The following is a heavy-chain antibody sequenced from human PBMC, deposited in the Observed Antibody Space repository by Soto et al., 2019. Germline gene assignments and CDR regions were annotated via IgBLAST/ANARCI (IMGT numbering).Heavy chain of an antibody. V-gene: IGHV4-4*02. CDR2: MYHSGST. CDR1: GGSISSSNW. J-gene: IGHJ5*02. Sequence: QVQLQESGPGLVKPSGTLSLTCAVSGGSISSSNWWSWVRQPPGKGLEWIGEMYHSGSTNHNPSLKCRVTISVDKSKSKFSLKLSSVTAADTALYYCARAHCSAGSCYAGQHWFDPWGQGTLVTVSS. D-gene: IGHD2-15*01. CDR3: ARAHCSAGSCYAGQHWFDP.